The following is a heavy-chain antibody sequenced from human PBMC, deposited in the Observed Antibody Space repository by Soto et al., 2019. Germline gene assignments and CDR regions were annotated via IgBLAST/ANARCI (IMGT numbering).Heavy chain of an antibody. CDR1: GGTFSSYA. CDR2: IIPIFGTT. J-gene: IGHJ6*02. D-gene: IGHD5-12*01. Sequence: GASVKVSCKASGGTFSSYAISWVRQAPGQGLEWMGGIIPIFGTTNYAQKFQGRVTITADESTSTAYMELSSLRSEDTAVYFCARAHSGYYWDSSCIDVWGQGTTVTVSS. CDR3: ARAHSGYYWDSSCIDV. V-gene: IGHV1-69*13.